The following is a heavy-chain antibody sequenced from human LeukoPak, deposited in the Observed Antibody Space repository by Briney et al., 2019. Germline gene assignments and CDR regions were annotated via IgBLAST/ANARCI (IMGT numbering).Heavy chain of an antibody. Sequence: SETLSLTCTVSGGSISSYYWSWIRQPPGKGLEWIGYIYYSGSTNYNPSLKSRVTISVDTSKNQFSLKLSSVTAADTAVYYCARVGAAAGPEYFDYWGQGTLVTASS. V-gene: IGHV4-59*08. CDR2: IYYSGST. D-gene: IGHD6-13*01. CDR1: GGSISSYY. J-gene: IGHJ4*02. CDR3: ARVGAAAGPEYFDY.